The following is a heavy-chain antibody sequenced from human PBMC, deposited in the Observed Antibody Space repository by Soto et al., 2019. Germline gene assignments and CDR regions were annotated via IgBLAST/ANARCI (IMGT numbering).Heavy chain of an antibody. CDR2: IYTTGST. J-gene: IGHJ4*02. D-gene: IGHD6-19*01. CDR3: ARGIPVSGSFDY. Sequence: QVQLQESGPRLVKPSQTLSLTCTVSGDSISRGGYYWTWIRQHPGKGLEWIAYIYTTGSTYYNPSLKSRVCISVDTSKNQFSLKLSSVTAADTAVYYCARGIPVSGSFDYWGQGTLVTVSS. V-gene: IGHV4-31*03. CDR1: GDSISRGGYY.